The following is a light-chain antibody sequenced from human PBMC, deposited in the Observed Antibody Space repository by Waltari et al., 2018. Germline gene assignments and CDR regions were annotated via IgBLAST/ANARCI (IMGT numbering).Light chain of an antibody. Sequence: QSVLTHSPSASGTPGQRVTIPCSGSSSNIGSNAVNWYRQLPGTAPKLLIFSNDQRPSGVPDRFSGSKSGTSASLAISGLQSEDEADYYCAAWDDSLNGVVFGGGTKLTVL. CDR2: SND. CDR3: AAWDDSLNGVV. J-gene: IGLJ2*01. V-gene: IGLV1-44*01. CDR1: SSNIGSNA.